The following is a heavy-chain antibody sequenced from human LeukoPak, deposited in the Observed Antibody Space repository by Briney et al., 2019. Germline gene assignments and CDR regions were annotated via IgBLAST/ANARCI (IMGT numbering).Heavy chain of an antibody. D-gene: IGHD3-22*01. J-gene: IGHJ4*02. Sequence: GASVKVSCKASGYTFTSYAMHWVRQAPGQRLEWMRWINAGNGNTKYSQKFQGRVTITRDTSASTAYMELSSLRSEDTAVYYCARSSSGYLDVSIDYWGQGTLVTVSS. CDR1: GYTFTSYA. CDR2: INAGNGNT. V-gene: IGHV1-3*01. CDR3: ARSSSGYLDVSIDY.